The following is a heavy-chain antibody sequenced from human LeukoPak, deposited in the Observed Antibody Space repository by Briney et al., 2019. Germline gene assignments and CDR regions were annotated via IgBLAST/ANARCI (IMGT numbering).Heavy chain of an antibody. CDR2: INHSGST. CDR3: ARGLHLDTADY. Sequence: SETLSLTCAVYGGSFSGYYWSWIRQPPGKGLEWIGEINHSGSTNYNPPLKSRVTISVDTSKNQFSLKLSSVTAADTAVYYCARGLHLDTADYWGQGTLVTVSS. CDR1: GGSFSGYY. V-gene: IGHV4-34*01. J-gene: IGHJ4*02. D-gene: IGHD5-18*01.